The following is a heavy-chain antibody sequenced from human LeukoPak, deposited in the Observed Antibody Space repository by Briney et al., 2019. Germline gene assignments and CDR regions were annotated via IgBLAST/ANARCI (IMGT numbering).Heavy chain of an antibody. Sequence: SETLSFTCTVSGGSISSYYSSWIRQPAGKGLEWIGRIYTSGSTNYNPSLKSRVTMSVDTSKNQFSLKLSSVTAADTAVYYCARVPVPGGNPEYYYGMDVWGQGTTVTVSS. CDR2: IYTSGST. J-gene: IGHJ6*02. D-gene: IGHD2-15*01. CDR3: ARVPVPGGNPEYYYGMDV. CDR1: GGSISSYY. V-gene: IGHV4-4*07.